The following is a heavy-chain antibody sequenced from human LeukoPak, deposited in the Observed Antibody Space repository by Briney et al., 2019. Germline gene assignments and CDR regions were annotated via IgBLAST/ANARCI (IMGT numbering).Heavy chain of an antibody. CDR1: GFTFSSYW. Sequence: GGSLRLSCAASGFTFSSYWRNWVRQAPGKGLEWVANIKQDGNEKHYEDSVKGRFYISRDNAKNSLYLQMDSLRAEDTAVYYCAKEGAYPIIAYDSWGQGALVTVSS. J-gene: IGHJ5*01. CDR3: AKEGAYPIIAYDS. V-gene: IGHV3-7*01. D-gene: IGHD2/OR15-2a*01. CDR2: IKQDGNEK.